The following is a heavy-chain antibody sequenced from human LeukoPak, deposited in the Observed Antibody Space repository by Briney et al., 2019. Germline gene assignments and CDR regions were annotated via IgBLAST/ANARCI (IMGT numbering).Heavy chain of an antibody. CDR2: IYHSGST. V-gene: IGHV4-30-2*01. J-gene: IGHJ4*02. CDR1: GGSISSGGYS. D-gene: IGHD6-13*01. Sequence: NTSETLSLTCAVSGGSISSGGYSWSWIRQPPGKGLEWIGYIYHSGSTYYNPSLKSRVTISVDRSKNQFSLKLSSVTAADTAVYYCASSRSSWSDLDYWGQGTLVTVSS. CDR3: ASSRSSWSDLDY.